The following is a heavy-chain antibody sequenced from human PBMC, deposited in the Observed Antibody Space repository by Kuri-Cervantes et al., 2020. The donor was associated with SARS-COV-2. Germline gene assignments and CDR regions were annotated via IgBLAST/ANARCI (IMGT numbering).Heavy chain of an antibody. CDR2: ISGSGGST. CDR1: GFTSSSYA. Sequence: GGSLRLSCAASGFTSSSYAMSWVRQAPGKGLEWVSAISGSGGSTYYADSVKGRFTISRDNSKNSLYLQMNSLRAEDTAVYYCARFGLADDHNWFDPWGQGTLVTVSS. D-gene: IGHD3-10*01. CDR3: ARFGLADDHNWFDP. V-gene: IGHV3-23*01. J-gene: IGHJ5*02.